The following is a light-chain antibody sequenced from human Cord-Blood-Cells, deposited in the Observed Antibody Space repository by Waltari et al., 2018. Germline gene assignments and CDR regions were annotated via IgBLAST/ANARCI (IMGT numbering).Light chain of an antibody. CDR2: GAS. J-gene: IGKJ2*01. V-gene: IGKV3-20*01. CDR3: QQYGSSSLMYT. Sequence: EIVLTQSPGTLSLSPGERATLSCRASQSVSSSYLAWYQQKPGQAPRLLIYGASSRATGIPDWFSGSGSGTDFTLTISRLEPEDFAVYYCQQYGSSSLMYTFGQGTKLEIK. CDR1: QSVSSSY.